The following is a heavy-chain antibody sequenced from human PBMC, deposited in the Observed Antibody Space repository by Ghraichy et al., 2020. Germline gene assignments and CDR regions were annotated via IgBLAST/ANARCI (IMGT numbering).Heavy chain of an antibody. V-gene: IGHV3-23*01. CDR1: GFIFSSYA. CDR3: ARIYYGSGSSYIDY. Sequence: GGSLRLSCAASGFIFSSYALSWVRQAPEKGLEWVSGISGSGGSTYYADSVKGRFTITRDNSKNTLYLQMNSLRVEDTALYYCARIYYGSGSSYIDYWGQGILVTVSS. CDR2: ISGSGGST. J-gene: IGHJ4*02. D-gene: IGHD3-10*01.